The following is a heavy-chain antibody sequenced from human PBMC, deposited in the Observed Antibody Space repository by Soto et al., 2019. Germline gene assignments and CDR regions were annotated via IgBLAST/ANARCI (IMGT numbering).Heavy chain of an antibody. CDR1: GFTFSTYN. Sequence: GGSLRLSCAASGFTFSTYNMKWVRQAPGKGLEWISYISSSSSTIYYADSVKGRFTISRDNAKNSLYLQMNSLRAEDTAVYYCARAPGYYVSTIDSWGQGTLVTVSS. J-gene: IGHJ4*02. CDR2: ISSSSSTI. D-gene: IGHD3-10*02. CDR3: ARAPGYYVSTIDS. V-gene: IGHV3-48*01.